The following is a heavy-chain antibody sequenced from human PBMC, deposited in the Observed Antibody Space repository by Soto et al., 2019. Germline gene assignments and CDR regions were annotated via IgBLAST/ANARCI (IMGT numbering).Heavy chain of an antibody. V-gene: IGHV4-30-2*01. CDR3: ARVKVGDLYRFIWLFDL. D-gene: IGHD1-26*01. Sequence: PSETLSLTCTVSGGSISSGNFSWTWIRQPPGKGLEWIAYIFHTGSTFYNSSLKPRVSISVDRSKNQFSLKLKSVTETATAVYYCARVKVGDLYRFIWLFDLWGGGTLVT. CDR2: IFHTGST. J-gene: IGHJ2*01. CDR1: GGSISSGNFS.